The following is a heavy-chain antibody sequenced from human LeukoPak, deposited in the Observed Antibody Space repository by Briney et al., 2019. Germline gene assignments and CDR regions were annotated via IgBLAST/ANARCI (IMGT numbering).Heavy chain of an antibody. J-gene: IGHJ5*02. CDR2: IYTSGST. CDR3: ARDSRYGSGSYYSFGTWFDP. D-gene: IGHD3-10*01. Sequence: SETLSLTCTVSGGSISSGSYYWSWIRQPAGKGLEWIGRIYTSGSTNYNPSLKSRVTISVGTSKNQFSLKLSSVPAADTAVYYCARDSRYGSGSYYSFGTWFDPWGQGTLVTVSS. V-gene: IGHV4-61*02. CDR1: GGSISSGSYY.